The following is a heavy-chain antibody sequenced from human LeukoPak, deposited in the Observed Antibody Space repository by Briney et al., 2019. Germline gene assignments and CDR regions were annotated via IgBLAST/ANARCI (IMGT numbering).Heavy chain of an antibody. J-gene: IGHJ4*02. D-gene: IGHD6-19*01. CDR2: ISYDGSNK. CDR1: GFTFSSYA. V-gene: IGHV3-30*04. Sequence: GGSLRLSCAASGFTFSSYAMHWVRQAPGKGLEWVAVISYDGSNKYYADSVKGRFTISRDNSKNTLYLQMNSLRAEDTAVYYCARVGSGWTPFDYWGQGTLVTVSS. CDR3: ARVGSGWTPFDY.